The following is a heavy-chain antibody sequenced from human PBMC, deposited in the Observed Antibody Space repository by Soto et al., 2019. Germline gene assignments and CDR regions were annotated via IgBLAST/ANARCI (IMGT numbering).Heavy chain of an antibody. CDR3: ARGGLEWLSNFDN. J-gene: IGHJ4*02. V-gene: IGHV3-33*01. D-gene: IGHD3-3*01. CDR2: IWYDGSNK. Sequence: PGGSLRLSCAASGFTFSSSGMHWVRQAPGKGLEWVAVIWYDGSNKYYADSVKGRFAISRDNSKNTLYLQMNSLRAEDTSVYYCARGGLEWLSNFDNWGQGTLVTVSS. CDR1: GFTFSSSG.